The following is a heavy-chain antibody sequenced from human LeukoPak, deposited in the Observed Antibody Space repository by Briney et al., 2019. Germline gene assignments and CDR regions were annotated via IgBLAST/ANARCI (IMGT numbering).Heavy chain of an antibody. V-gene: IGHV1-69*05. CDR1: GGTFSSYA. Sequence: GASVKVSCKASGGTFSSYAISWVRQAPGQGLEWMGGIIPIFGTANYAQKFQGRVAMTRDTSISTAYMELSSPTSEDTAVYFCVGGAPNWGFDFWGQGTLVTVSS. CDR3: VGGAPNWGFDF. J-gene: IGHJ4*02. D-gene: IGHD7-27*01. CDR2: IIPIFGTA.